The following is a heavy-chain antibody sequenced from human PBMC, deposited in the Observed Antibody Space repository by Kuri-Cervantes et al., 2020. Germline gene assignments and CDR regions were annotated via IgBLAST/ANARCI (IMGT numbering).Heavy chain of an antibody. CDR2: IVVGSGNT. Sequence: SVKVSCKASGFTFTSSAVQWVRQARGQRLGWIGWIVVGSGNTNYAQKFQERVTITRDMSISTAYMELSSLRSEDTAVYYCARSGDIVVVPAADYYYYYMDVWGKGTTVTVSS. CDR3: ARSGDIVVVPAADYYYYYMDV. CDR1: GFTFTSSA. D-gene: IGHD2-2*01. V-gene: IGHV1-58*01. J-gene: IGHJ6*03.